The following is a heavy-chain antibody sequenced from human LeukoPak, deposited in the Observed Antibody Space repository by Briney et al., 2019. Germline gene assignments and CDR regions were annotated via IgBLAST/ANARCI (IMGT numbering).Heavy chain of an antibody. CDR1: GYTFTGYY. V-gene: IGHV1-2*06. CDR2: INPNSGGT. Sequence: ASLKLSCKASGYTFTGYYMHWVRQAPGHGLEWMGRINPNSGGTKYAQKFQGRVTITWHTSISTAYMELSRLRSDDTAVYYCARVAAYSSGWLNYWGQGTLVTVSS. D-gene: IGHD6-19*01. J-gene: IGHJ4*02. CDR3: ARVAAYSSGWLNY.